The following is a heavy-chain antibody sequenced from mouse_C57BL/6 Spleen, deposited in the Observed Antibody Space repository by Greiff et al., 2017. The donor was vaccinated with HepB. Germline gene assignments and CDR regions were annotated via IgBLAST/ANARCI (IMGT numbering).Heavy chain of an antibody. CDR1: GYTFTSYG. D-gene: IGHD3-3*01. CDR3: ARGGVKGLYFDY. J-gene: IGHJ2*01. V-gene: IGHV1-81*01. Sequence: QVQLQQSGAELARPGASVKLSCKASGYTFTSYGISWVKQRTGQGLEWIGEIYPRSGNTYYNEKFKGKATLTADKSSSTAYMELRSLTSEDSAVYFCARGGVKGLYFDYWGQGTTLTVSS. CDR2: IYPRSGNT.